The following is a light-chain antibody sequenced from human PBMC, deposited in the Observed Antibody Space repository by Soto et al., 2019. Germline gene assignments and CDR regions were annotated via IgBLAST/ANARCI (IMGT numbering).Light chain of an antibody. CDR2: DAS. Sequence: EIVLRQSPATLSMSPGERATLSCRASQNIDNFLVWYQQKPGQAPRLLIYDASKRATGIPARFSGSGSGTDFTLTISSLEPEDFAVYYCQQRYTLITSGPGTKVDIK. J-gene: IGKJ3*01. CDR3: QQRYTLIT. CDR1: QNIDNF. V-gene: IGKV3-11*01.